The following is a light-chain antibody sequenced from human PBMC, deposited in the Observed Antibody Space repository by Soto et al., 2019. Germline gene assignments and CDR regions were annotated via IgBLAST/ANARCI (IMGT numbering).Light chain of an antibody. V-gene: IGLV2-14*01. CDR1: SSDIGGYNF. CDR2: EVT. J-gene: IGLJ2*01. Sequence: QSALTQPASVSGSPGQSITISCTGTSSDIGGYNFVSWYQQHPGKAPKLMIYEVTNWPSGVSNRFSGSKSGNTASLTISGLQAEDEADYYCCSYTSSSTLVFGGGTKLTVL. CDR3: CSYTSSSTLV.